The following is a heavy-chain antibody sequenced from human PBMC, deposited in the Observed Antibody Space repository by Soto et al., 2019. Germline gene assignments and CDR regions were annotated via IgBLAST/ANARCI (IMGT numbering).Heavy chain of an antibody. CDR2: IGSNSAYI. CDR1: GFTFRSFT. J-gene: IGHJ5*02. Sequence: GGSLRLSCAASGFTFRSFTMNWVRQAPGKGLAWVSTIGSNSAYIYYTDALRGRFTISGDNAKNSLHLQMNSLSAEDTAVYYCTRDASRDSSARGWFDPWGPGTLVTVPQ. CDR3: TRDASRDSSARGWFDP. V-gene: IGHV3-21*01. D-gene: IGHD6-13*01.